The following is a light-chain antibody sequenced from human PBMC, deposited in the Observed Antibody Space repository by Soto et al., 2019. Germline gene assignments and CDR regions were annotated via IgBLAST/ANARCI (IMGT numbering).Light chain of an antibody. Sequence: QSALTQPASLSGSPGQSITISCTGTSSDIGSYNYVSWYQQHPGKAPKLMIFDVSYRPSGISDRFSGSKSGNTASLTSSGLQPEDEADYYCSSYGGSSTLFGGGTKLTVL. CDR3: SSYGGSSTL. J-gene: IGLJ3*02. CDR1: SSDIGSYNY. CDR2: DVS. V-gene: IGLV2-14*03.